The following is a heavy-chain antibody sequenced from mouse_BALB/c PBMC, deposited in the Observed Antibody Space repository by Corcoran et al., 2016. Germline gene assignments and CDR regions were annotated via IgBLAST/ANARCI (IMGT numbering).Heavy chain of an antibody. D-gene: IGHD2-1*01. CDR3: ARCTYGNYVRGAMDY. CDR1: GYTFTSYV. V-gene: IGHV1S136*01. CDR2: INPYNDGT. J-gene: IGHJ4*01. Sequence: GTELVKPGASVKMSCKASGYTFTSYVMHWVKQKPGQGLEWIGYINPYNDGTKYNEKFKGKATLTSDKSSSTAYMELSSLTSEDSAVYYCARCTYGNYVRGAMDYWGQGTSVTVSS.